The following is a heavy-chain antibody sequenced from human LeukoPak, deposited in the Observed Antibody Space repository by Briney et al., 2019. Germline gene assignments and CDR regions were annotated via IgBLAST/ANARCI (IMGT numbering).Heavy chain of an antibody. J-gene: IGHJ4*02. CDR3: ARGSRYCSSTSCYADFDY. V-gene: IGHV4-4*02. CDR1: GGSISSSNW. Sequence: SETLSLTCAVSGGSISSSNWWSWVRQPPGKGLERLGEIYYGGSTNYNTSLKSRVTISVDKSKNQISLNLNSVTAADTAVYYCARGSRYCSSTSCYADFDYWGQGTLVTVSS. CDR2: IYYGGST. D-gene: IGHD2-2*01.